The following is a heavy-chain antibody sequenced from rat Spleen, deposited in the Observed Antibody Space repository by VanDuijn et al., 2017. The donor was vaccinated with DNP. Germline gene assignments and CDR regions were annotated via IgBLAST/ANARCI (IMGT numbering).Heavy chain of an antibody. CDR2: ISYSGRT. D-gene: IGHD1-9*01. Sequence: EVQLQESGPGLVKPSQSLSLTCSVTGYSITSDYWGWIRKFPGNKMAWIGHISYSGRTTYNPSLKSRISISRDTSKNQFFLQLNSVSTDDTATYYCARTYYGYKGYFDYWGQGVMVTVSS. V-gene: IGHV3-1*01. CDR1: GYSITSDY. CDR3: ARTYYGYKGYFDY. J-gene: IGHJ2*01.